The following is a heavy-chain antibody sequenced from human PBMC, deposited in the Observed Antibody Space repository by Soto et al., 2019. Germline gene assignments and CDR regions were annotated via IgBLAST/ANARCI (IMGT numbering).Heavy chain of an antibody. CDR2: IYPGDSDT. CDR1: GYSFTSYW. J-gene: IGHJ6*02. Sequence: GESLKISCKGSGYSFTSYWIGWVRQMPGKGLEWMGIIYPGDSDTRYSPSFQGQVTISADKSISTAYLQWSSLKASDTAMYYCARQLGYCTNGLCSNHIYGMDVWGQGTTVTVSS. V-gene: IGHV5-51*01. CDR3: ARQLGYCTNGLCSNHIYGMDV. D-gene: IGHD2-8*01.